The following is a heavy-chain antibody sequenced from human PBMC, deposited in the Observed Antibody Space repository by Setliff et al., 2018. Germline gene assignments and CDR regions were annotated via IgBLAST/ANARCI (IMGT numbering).Heavy chain of an antibody. CDR1: GFGFSGNA. CDR3: AGGRGWRFDD. CDR2: IGSDLRT. Sequence: PGGSLRLSCETSGFGFSGNAMSWVRQAPGKGLGWVAGIGSDLRTHYAGSVKGRFTISRYNFKNTVHLEMDSLRPEDTGLYYCAGGRGWRFDDWGQGTLVTVSS. V-gene: IGHV3-23*01. D-gene: IGHD6-19*01. J-gene: IGHJ4*02.